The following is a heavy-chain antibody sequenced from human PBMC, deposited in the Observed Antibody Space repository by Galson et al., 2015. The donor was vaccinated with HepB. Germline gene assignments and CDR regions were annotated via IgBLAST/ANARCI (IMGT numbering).Heavy chain of an antibody. V-gene: IGHV1-69*10. J-gene: IGHJ3*02. Sequence: SVKVSCKASGGTFSSYAISWVRQAPGQGLEWMGGTIPILGIANYAQKFQGRVTITADKSTSTAYMELSSLRSEDTAVYYCARRITIFGVVETLYAFDIWGQGTMVTVSS. D-gene: IGHD3-3*01. CDR1: GGTFSSYA. CDR3: ARRITIFGVVETLYAFDI. CDR2: TIPILGIA.